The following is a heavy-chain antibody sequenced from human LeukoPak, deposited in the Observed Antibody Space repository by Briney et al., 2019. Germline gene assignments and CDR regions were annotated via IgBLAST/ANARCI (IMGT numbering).Heavy chain of an antibody. CDR2: ISYDGSNK. CDR1: GFTFSSYG. D-gene: IGHD3-10*01. V-gene: IGHV3-30*18. Sequence: GGSLRLSCAASGFTFSSYGMHWVRHAPGKGLEWVAVISYDGSNKYYADSVKGRFTISRDNSKNTLYLQMNSLRAEDTAVYYCAKPMGARGVIPFDYWGQGTLVTVSS. J-gene: IGHJ4*02. CDR3: AKPMGARGVIPFDY.